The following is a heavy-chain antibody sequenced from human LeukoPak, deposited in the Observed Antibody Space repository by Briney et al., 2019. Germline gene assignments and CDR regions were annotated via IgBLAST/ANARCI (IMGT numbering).Heavy chain of an antibody. CDR3: ARGNSDAFDI. CDR1: GFTFSNYA. J-gene: IGHJ3*02. D-gene: IGHD4-23*01. Sequence: GGSLRLSCAASGFTFSNYAMHWVRQPPGKGLEWVAIIWYDGSYKYYADSVKGRFTVSRDNSKNTLYLRVNSLTAEDTAVYYCARGNSDAFDIWGQGTMVTVSS. V-gene: IGHV3-33*01. CDR2: IWYDGSYK.